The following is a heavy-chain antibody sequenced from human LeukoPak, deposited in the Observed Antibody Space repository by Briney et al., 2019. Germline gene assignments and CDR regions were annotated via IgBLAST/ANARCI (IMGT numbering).Heavy chain of an antibody. J-gene: IGHJ4*02. CDR3: ARHRSSRGTGLLWFGELFSYFDY. D-gene: IGHD3-10*01. CDR2: INHSGST. Sequence: SETLSLTCAVYGGSFSDYYWSWIRQPPGKGLEWIGEINHSGSTDYNPSLKSRVTISVDTSKNQFSLKLSSVTAADTAVYYCARHRSSRGTGLLWFGELFSYFDYWGQGTLVTVSS. V-gene: IGHV4-34*01. CDR1: GGSFSDYY.